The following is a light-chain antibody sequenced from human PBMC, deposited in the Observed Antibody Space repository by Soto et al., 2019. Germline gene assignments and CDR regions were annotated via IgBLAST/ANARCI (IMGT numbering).Light chain of an antibody. V-gene: IGLV1-40*01. J-gene: IGLJ3*02. CDR3: QSYDNSLSGSWV. CDR2: AND. CDR1: RSNIGAGYD. Sequence: QSVLTQPPSVSGAPGQGVTISCTGSRSNIGAGYDVHWYQQFPGAAPKLLIYANDKRPSGVVDRFSGSKSGTSASLAIVGLQAEDEDDYYCQSYDNSLSGSWVFGGGTKLTVL.